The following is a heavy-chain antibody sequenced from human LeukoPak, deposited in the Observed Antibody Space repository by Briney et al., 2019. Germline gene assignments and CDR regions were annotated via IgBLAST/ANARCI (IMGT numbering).Heavy chain of an antibody. CDR1: GVTFSSYA. V-gene: IGHV3-23*01. CDR2: ISGSGGST. Sequence: GGSLGLSCAASGVTFSSYAMSWVRQAPGKGLEWVSGISGSGGSTYYADSVKGRFTISRDNSKETLYVQMNSLRAEDTAVYYCAKVRVAAAGIFDYWGQGTLVTVSS. D-gene: IGHD6-13*01. J-gene: IGHJ4*02. CDR3: AKVRVAAAGIFDY.